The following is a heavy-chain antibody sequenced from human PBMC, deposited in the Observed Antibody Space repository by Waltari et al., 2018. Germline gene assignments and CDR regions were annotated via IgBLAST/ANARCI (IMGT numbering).Heavy chain of an antibody. CDR3: ARGGGLELRY. CDR1: GFTFSTYE. CDR2: ISVSGSTI. V-gene: IGHV3-48*03. J-gene: IGHJ4*02. D-gene: IGHD1-7*01. Sequence: EVQLVESGGGLVQPGGSLRPSCAASGFTFSTYEMNWVRQAPGKGLEWVSHISVSGSTIYYADSVKGRFTISRDNAKNSLYLQMNSLRAEDTAVYYCARGGGLELRYWGQGALVIVSS.